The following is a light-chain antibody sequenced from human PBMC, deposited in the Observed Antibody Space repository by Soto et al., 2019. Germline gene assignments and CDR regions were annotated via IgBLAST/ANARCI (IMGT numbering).Light chain of an antibody. V-gene: IGKV1-12*01. Sequence: DNQLTQSPSSISASVGDRVPITCRASQAVNSWLAWFQQKPGMAPKLVIYDVSSLQSGVPSRFSGSGSGTEFTLTISSLQPEDFATYYCQQSNNHPISFGQGTRLEIK. CDR3: QQSNNHPIS. CDR2: DVS. J-gene: IGKJ5*01. CDR1: QAVNSW.